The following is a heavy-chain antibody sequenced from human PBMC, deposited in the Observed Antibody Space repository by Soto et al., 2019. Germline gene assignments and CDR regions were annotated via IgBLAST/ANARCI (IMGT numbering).Heavy chain of an antibody. J-gene: IGHJ5*02. V-gene: IGHV3-48*02. CDR3: AIDPTQWELGPDNWFDP. D-gene: IGHD1-26*01. CDR1: GFTFSSYS. Sequence: EVQLVESGGGLVQPGGSLRLSCAASGFTFSSYSMNWVRQAPGKGLEWVSYISSSSSTIYYADSVKGRFTISRDNAKNSLYLQMNSLRDEDTAVYYCAIDPTQWELGPDNWFDPWGQGTLVTVSS. CDR2: ISSSSSTI.